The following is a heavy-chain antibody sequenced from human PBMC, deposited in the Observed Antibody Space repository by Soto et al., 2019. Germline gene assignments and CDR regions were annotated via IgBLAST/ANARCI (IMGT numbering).Heavy chain of an antibody. V-gene: IGHV4-31*03. CDR3: ARGYPTGYSGYDDPYYFDY. Sequence: VQLQESGPGLVNPSQTLSLTCTVSGGSISSGGYYWSWIRQHPGKVLEWIGYIYYSGSTYYNTSMKSRVTISVDTSKNQFSLKLSAVTAADTAVYYCARGYPTGYSGYDDPYYFDYWGQGTMVTVSS. D-gene: IGHD5-12*01. CDR1: GGSISSGGYY. J-gene: IGHJ4*02. CDR2: IYYSGST.